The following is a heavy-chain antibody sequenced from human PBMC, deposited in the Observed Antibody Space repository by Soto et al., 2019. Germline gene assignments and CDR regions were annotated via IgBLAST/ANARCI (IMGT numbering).Heavy chain of an antibody. CDR3: AGDLGAFNYGSAYFDY. J-gene: IGHJ4*02. CDR1: GFTFSTYG. D-gene: IGHD3-10*01. V-gene: IGHV3-33*01. Sequence: HPGGSLRLSCAPSGFTFSTYGMHWVRQAPGKGLEWVAVIWYDGSNQYYADSVKGRFTISRDNSKNMLYLQMNSLRAEDTAVYYCAGDLGAFNYGSAYFDYWGQGTPVTVSS. CDR2: IWYDGSNQ.